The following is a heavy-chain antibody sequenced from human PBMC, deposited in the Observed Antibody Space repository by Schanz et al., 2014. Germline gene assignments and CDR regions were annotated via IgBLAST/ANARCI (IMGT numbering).Heavy chain of an antibody. V-gene: IGHV3-74*01. J-gene: IGHJ4*02. CDR2: LNFDETYT. CDR1: GFTFSSYW. CDR3: ARGGADSAMAHEY. Sequence: EVQLVESGGEFIQPGGSLRLSCAASGFTFSSYWMHWVRQAPGKGLEWVSRLNFDETYTSYADSVKGRFTISRDNAKNTVYLQMTRLRVEDTAVYYCARGGADSAMAHEYWGRGTLVTVSS. D-gene: IGHD5-18*01.